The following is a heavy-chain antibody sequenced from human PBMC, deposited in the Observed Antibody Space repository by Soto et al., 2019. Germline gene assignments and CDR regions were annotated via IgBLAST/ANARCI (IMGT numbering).Heavy chain of an antibody. J-gene: IGHJ4*02. D-gene: IGHD1-1*01. Sequence: DVQLVESGGGLGMPGGSLRLSCLVSGITFKDAWMSWVRQAPGKGLDWVARIKSYGSGGTTDYTQAVKGRFTISRDDSHSTVHLQMNSLRNEDTAVYFCVWNTRAEVLGRWGQGTLVTVSS. CDR3: VWNTRAEVLGR. CDR2: IKSYGSGGTT. CDR1: GITFKDAW. V-gene: IGHV3-15*01.